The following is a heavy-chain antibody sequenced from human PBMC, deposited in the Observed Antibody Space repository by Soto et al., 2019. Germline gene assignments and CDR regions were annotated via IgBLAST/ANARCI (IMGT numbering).Heavy chain of an antibody. J-gene: IGHJ6*03. CDR2: IIPILGIA. D-gene: IGHD3-10*01. V-gene: IGHV1-69*04. Sequence: ASVKVSCKASGGTFSSYAISWVRQAPGQGLEWMGRIIPILGIANYAQKFQGRVTITADKSTSTAYMELSSLRSEDTAVYYCARAIWNYYGSGSYYNPYYYYYYYMDVWGKGTKVTVSS. CDR3: ARAIWNYYGSGSYYNPYYYYYYYMDV. CDR1: GGTFSSYA.